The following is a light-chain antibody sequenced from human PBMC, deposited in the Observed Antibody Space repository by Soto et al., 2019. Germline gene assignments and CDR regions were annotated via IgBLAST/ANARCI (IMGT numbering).Light chain of an antibody. J-gene: IGKJ5*01. V-gene: IGKV3-20*01. Sequence: EIVLTQSPGTLSLSPGERATLSCGASQSVSSSYLAWYQQKPGQTPRLLIYGASGRATGIPDRFSGSESGTDFTLTISRLEPEDFAVYYCQQYGSSPPVTFGQGTRLEIK. CDR2: GAS. CDR1: QSVSSSY. CDR3: QQYGSSPPVT.